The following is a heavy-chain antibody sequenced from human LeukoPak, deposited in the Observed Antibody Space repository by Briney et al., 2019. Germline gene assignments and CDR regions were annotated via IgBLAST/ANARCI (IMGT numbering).Heavy chain of an antibody. V-gene: IGHV1-69*04. D-gene: IGHD5-18*01. CDR2: SIPILGIA. J-gene: IGHJ4*02. CDR3: ASATAMVTAFDY. CDR1: GGTFTSYA. Sequence: SVKLSCKASGGTFTSYAITWVRQAPGQGLEWRGRSIPILGIANYAQKIQGRVTITADKSTSTAYMKLSSLRSEDTAVYYCASATAMVTAFDYWGQGTLVTVSS.